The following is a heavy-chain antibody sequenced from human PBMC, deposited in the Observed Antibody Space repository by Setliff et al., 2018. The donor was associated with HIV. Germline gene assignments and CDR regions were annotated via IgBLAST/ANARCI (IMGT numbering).Heavy chain of an antibody. D-gene: IGHD5-12*01. CDR1: GFSFGSNW. CDR2: ISGGSSSYS. V-gene: IGHV3-21*05. J-gene: IGHJ4*02. CDR3: ARSGAWIDY. Sequence: PGGSLRLSCAASGFSFGSNWMTWVRQAPGKGLEWISYISGGSSSYSNYADSVKGRFAISRDNAKNSVYLQMNSLRAEDTAVYYCARSGAWIDYWGQGTLVTVSS.